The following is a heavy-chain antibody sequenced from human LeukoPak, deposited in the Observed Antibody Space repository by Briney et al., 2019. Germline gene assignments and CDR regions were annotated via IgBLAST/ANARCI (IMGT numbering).Heavy chain of an antibody. Sequence: GESLKISCKSSGYTFTNYWIAWVRQMPGKGLELMGIIHPGDSDTRYMPSFQGQVTVSAGQSTSTAYLQWSSLKASDTAMYFCARLFTAMVSVGAFDVWGQGTMVTVSS. CDR2: IHPGDSDT. CDR1: GYTFTNYW. D-gene: IGHD5-18*01. J-gene: IGHJ3*01. CDR3: ARLFTAMVSVGAFDV. V-gene: IGHV5-51*01.